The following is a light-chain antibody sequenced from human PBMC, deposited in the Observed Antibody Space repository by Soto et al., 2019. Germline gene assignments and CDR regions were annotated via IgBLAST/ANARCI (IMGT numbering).Light chain of an antibody. CDR2: GAS. CDR1: QSVSRN. Sequence: ETVMTQSPAALSVSPGEKITLSCRDSQSVSRNLAWYQQRPGQTPRLVIYGASTRATGIPVRFTASGSGTEFTLTISSLQSEDFAVYYCQQYHNWPLTFGGGTKVEIK. CDR3: QQYHNWPLT. V-gene: IGKV3-15*01. J-gene: IGKJ4*01.